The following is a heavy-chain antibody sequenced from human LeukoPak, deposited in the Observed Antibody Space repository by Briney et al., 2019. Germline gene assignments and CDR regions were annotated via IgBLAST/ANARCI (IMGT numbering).Heavy chain of an antibody. D-gene: IGHD3-9*01. CDR3: AREGRMKTRPEYDILTGYYVPGRGSDAFDI. J-gene: IGHJ3*02. CDR2: INPSGGST. Sequence: ASVKVSCKASGYTFTSYYMHWVRQAPGQGLEWMGIINPSGGSTSYAQKFQGRVTMTRDMSTSTVHMELSSLRSEDTAVYYCAREGRMKTRPEYDILTGYYVPGRGSDAFDIWGQGTMVTVSS. CDR1: GYTFTSYY. V-gene: IGHV1-46*01.